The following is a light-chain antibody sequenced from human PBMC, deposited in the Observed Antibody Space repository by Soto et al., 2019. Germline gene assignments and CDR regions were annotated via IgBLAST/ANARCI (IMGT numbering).Light chain of an antibody. CDR3: AIWDDSLSVGV. CDR2: RND. J-gene: IGLJ3*02. V-gene: IGLV1-47*01. CDR1: NSDIGNNY. Sequence: QSVLTQPPSASGTPGQRVSISCSGSNSDIGNNYVYWYRHLPGTAPKLLIYRNDERPSGVPDRFSGSKSGTSASLAISGLRSEDEADYYCAIWDDSLSVGVFGGGTKLTVL.